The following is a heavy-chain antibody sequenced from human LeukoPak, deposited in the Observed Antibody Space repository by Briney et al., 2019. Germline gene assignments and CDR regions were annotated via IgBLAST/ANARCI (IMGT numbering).Heavy chain of an antibody. Sequence: GGSLRLSCAASGFTFSSYAMHWVRQAPGKGREWVAAISYDGSNKYYADSVKGRFTISRDNSKNTLYLQMNSLRAEDTAVYYCERDTKYYDFWSCYYIGSGSSAVDYWGQGTLVTVSS. V-gene: IGHV3-30*01. CDR3: ERDTKYYDFWSCYYIGSGSSAVDY. CDR1: GFTFSSYA. CDR2: ISYDGSNK. J-gene: IGHJ4*02. D-gene: IGHD3-3*01.